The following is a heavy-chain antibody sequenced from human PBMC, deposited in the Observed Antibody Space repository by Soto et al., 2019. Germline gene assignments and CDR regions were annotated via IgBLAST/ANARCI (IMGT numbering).Heavy chain of an antibody. CDR2: FNPDNGET. Sequence: ASVKVSCKASGYAFTGYYMHWVRQAPGQGLEWMGWFNPDNGETNYAQKFQGRVTMTEDTSTNTAYMELSSLRSEDTAVYYCATGYDFWSGYYTLWGQGTLVTVSS. D-gene: IGHD3-3*01. CDR3: ATGYDFWSGYYTL. J-gene: IGHJ4*02. CDR1: GYAFTGYY. V-gene: IGHV1-2*02.